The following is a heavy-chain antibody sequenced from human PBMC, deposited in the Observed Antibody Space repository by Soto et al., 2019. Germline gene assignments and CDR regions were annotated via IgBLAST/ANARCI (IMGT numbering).Heavy chain of an antibody. CDR1: GLTFSSYA. Sequence: QVQLVESGGGVVQPGRSLRLSCAASGLTFSSYAMHWVRQAPGKGLEWVAVISYDGSNKYYADSVKGRFTISRDNSKNTLYLQMNSLRAEDTAVYYCARDGVEEVGATGGWFDPWGQGTLVTVSS. D-gene: IGHD1-26*01. V-gene: IGHV3-30-3*01. CDR2: ISYDGSNK. J-gene: IGHJ5*02. CDR3: ARDGVEEVGATGGWFDP.